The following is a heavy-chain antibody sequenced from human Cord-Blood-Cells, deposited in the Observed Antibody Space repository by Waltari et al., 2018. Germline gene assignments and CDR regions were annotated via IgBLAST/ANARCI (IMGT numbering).Heavy chain of an antibody. CDR1: GFTVSSNY. J-gene: IGHJ6*02. V-gene: IGHV3-53*01. CDR3: ARVPDYYDSSGYYYYYGMDV. CDR2: IYSGGST. Sequence: EVQLVESGGGLIQPGGSLRLSCAASGFTVSSNYMSWVRQAPGKGLEWVSVIYSGGSTYTADSVKGRFTISRDNSKNTLYLQMNSLRAEDTAVYYCARVPDYYDSSGYYYYYGMDVWGQGTTVTVSS. D-gene: IGHD3-22*01.